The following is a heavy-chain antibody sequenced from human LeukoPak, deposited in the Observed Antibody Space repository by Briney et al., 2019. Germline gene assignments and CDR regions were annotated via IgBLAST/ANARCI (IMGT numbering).Heavy chain of an antibody. J-gene: IGHJ4*02. Sequence: PGGSLRLSCAASGFTFDDYGMSWVRQAPGKGLEWVSSISSSSSYIYYADSVKGRFTISRDNAKNSLYLQMNSLRAEDTAVYHCARVGVTTPFDYWGQGTLVTVSS. V-gene: IGHV3-21*01. CDR1: GFTFDDYG. D-gene: IGHD4-17*01. CDR2: ISSSSSYI. CDR3: ARVGVTTPFDY.